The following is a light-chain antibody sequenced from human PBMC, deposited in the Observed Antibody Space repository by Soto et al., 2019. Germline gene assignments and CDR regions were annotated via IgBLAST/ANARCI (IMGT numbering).Light chain of an antibody. Sequence: IVLAQSPGSLSLSPGDVATLSWSASQTVTNNYLAWYQQQPGQAPRLLIYGASSRATGIPDRFSGSGSGTYFTLTISRLEPEDFAVYYCQRYGTSTTFGQGTKVDIK. CDR3: QRYGTSTT. CDR2: GAS. J-gene: IGKJ1*01. CDR1: QTVTNNY. V-gene: IGKV3-20*01.